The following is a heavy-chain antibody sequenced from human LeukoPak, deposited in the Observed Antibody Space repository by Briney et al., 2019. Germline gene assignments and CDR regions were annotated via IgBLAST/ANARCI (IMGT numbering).Heavy chain of an antibody. J-gene: IGHJ4*02. CDR1: GYTFTTYG. V-gene: IGHV1-18*01. CDR3: ARDPTEDFWSGFYSYFDF. D-gene: IGHD3-3*01. Sequence: GASVKVSCKASGYTFTTYGLSWVRQAPGQGVEWMGWISTYNGNTNYAQKFQGRVTMTTDTYTSTAYMELRSLRSDDTAVYYCARDPTEDFWSGFYSYFDFWGQGTLVTVSS. CDR2: ISTYNGNT.